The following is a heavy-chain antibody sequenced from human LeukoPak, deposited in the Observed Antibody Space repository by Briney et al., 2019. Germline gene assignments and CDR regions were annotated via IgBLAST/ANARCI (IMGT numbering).Heavy chain of an antibody. J-gene: IGHJ4*02. CDR2: INHSGST. CDR3: ARVRSRYSSSWLYY. Sequence: PSETLSLTCAVYGGSFSGYYWSWIRQPPEKGLEWIGEINHSGSTNYNPSLKSRVTISVDTSKNQFSLKLSSVTAADTAVYYCARVRSRYSSSWLYYWGQGTLVTVSS. CDR1: GGSFSGYY. V-gene: IGHV4-34*01. D-gene: IGHD6-13*01.